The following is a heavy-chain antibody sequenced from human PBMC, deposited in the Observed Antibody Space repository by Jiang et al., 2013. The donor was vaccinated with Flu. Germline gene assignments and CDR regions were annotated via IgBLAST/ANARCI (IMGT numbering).Heavy chain of an antibody. Sequence: GPGLVKPSETLSLTCTVSGGSISSSSYYWGWIRQPPGKGLEWIGSIYYSGSTYYNPSLKSRVTISVDTSKNQFSLKLSSVTAADTAVYYCARPGPGDLYYYGMDVWGQGTTVTVSS. D-gene: IGHD3-10*01. J-gene: IGHJ6*02. CDR1: GGSISSSSYY. V-gene: IGHV4-39*01. CDR3: ARPGPGDLYYYGMDV. CDR2: IYYSGST.